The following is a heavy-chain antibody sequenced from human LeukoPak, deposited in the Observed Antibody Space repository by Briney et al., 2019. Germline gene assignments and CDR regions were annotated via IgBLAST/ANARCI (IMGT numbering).Heavy chain of an antibody. D-gene: IGHD5-24*01. CDR2: ISGSGGGI. V-gene: IGHV3-23*01. Sequence: GSLRLSCAASGFTFSSYAMSWVRHAPAKGLEWVSAISGSGGGIYYADSVKGRFTISRDNSKNTLYLQMNSLRAEDTAVYYCARELSEMATISPFDYWGQGTLVTVSS. CDR3: ARELSEMATISPFDY. CDR1: GFTFSSYA. J-gene: IGHJ4*02.